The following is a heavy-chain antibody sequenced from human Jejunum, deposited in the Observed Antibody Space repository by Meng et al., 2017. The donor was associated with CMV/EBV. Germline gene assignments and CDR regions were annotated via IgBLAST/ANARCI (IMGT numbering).Heavy chain of an antibody. CDR1: FSSYA. D-gene: IGHD2-2*01. CDR3: VKRLYCGSTTCSKGMDV. J-gene: IGHJ6*02. CDR2: IYSVGSDT. Sequence: FSSYAMTCIRPAPGTGLGLVSLIYSVGSDTFSADSVQGRFTISRDNSKDMLYLQMNSLRAEDTAVYFCVKRLYCGSTTCSKGMDVWGQGTTVTVSS. V-gene: IGHV3-23*03.